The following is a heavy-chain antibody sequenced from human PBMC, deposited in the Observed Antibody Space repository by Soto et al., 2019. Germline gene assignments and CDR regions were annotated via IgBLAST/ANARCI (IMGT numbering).Heavy chain of an antibody. CDR2: IYHSGST. D-gene: IGHD5-12*01. V-gene: IGHV4-30-2*01. CDR3: ARDYSGLDY. Sequence: SETLSLTCAVSGGSISSGVYSWNWIRQPPGKGLEWIGYIYHSGSTFYNPSLKSRVTISVDTSKNQFSLRLSSVTAADTAVYYCARDYSGLDYWGQGTLVTVSS. CDR1: GGSISSGVYS. J-gene: IGHJ4*02.